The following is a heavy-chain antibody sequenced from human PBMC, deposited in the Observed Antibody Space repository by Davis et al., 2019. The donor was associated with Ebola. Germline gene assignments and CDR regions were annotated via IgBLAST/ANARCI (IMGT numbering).Heavy chain of an antibody. CDR3: TRLSSSTGRGGY. Sequence: GESLKISCAASGFTFSGSAMHWVRQASGKGLEWVGRIRSKANSYATAYAASVKGRFTISRDDSKNTAYLQMNSLKTEDTAVYYCTRLSSSTGRGGYWGQGTLVTVSS. CDR1: GFTFSGSA. D-gene: IGHD6-6*01. CDR2: IRSKANSYAT. J-gene: IGHJ4*02. V-gene: IGHV3-73*01.